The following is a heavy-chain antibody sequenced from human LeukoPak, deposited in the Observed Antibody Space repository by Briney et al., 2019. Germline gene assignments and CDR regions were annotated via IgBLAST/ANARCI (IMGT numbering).Heavy chain of an antibody. J-gene: IGHJ3*02. CDR1: GGSVSSSTYY. Sequence: SETLSLTCTASGGSVSSSTYYWGWIRQPPGKGLEWIGSIYYSGSTYYNPSLKSRVSISVDTSKNQFSLKLSSVTAADTAVYYCATYYYDRTGYDTFDIWGQGTMVTVSS. CDR2: IYYSGST. CDR3: ATYYYDRTGYDTFDI. V-gene: IGHV4-39*01. D-gene: IGHD3-22*01.